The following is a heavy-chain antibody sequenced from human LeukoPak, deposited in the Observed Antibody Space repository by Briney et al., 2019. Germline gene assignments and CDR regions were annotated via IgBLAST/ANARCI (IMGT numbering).Heavy chain of an antibody. Sequence: GGSLRLSCAASGFSFSTYDMNWVRQAPGKRPEWVSYISSSTSTSYYADSVKGRFTISRDNAKNSLYLQMNSLRAEDTAVYYCARGAATGTSRFDYWGQGTLVTVSS. D-gene: IGHD6-13*01. CDR2: ISSSTSTS. CDR3: ARGAATGTSRFDY. V-gene: IGHV3-48*01. CDR1: GFSFSTYD. J-gene: IGHJ4*02.